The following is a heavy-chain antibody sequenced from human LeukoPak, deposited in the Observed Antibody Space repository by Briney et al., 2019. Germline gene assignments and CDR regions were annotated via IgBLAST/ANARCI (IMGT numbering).Heavy chain of an antibody. V-gene: IGHV3-9*01. CDR2: INWSSGVI. CDR3: AKDMAVPTAPRVYAFDV. CDR1: GFTFNDYA. D-gene: IGHD5-18*01. Sequence: GGSLRLSCAASGFTFNDYAMHWVRQVPGKGLEWVGGINWSSGVIAYVASVKGRSTISRDNAKNSLYLQLNSLRFEDTALYYCAKDMAVPTAPRVYAFDVWGQGALVTVSS. J-gene: IGHJ3*01.